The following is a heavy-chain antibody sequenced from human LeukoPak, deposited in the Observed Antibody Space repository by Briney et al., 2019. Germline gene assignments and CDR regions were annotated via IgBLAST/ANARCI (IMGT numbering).Heavy chain of an antibody. J-gene: IGHJ4*02. D-gene: IGHD6-19*01. CDR3: ARHAGVTVAGLFDS. Sequence: TETLSLTCTVSGGSISSSSYFWDWIRQPPGKGLEWMENVFYEGGTYYNPSLNSRVTISVDTSKNQFSLRLTSVTAADTAVYYCARHAGVTVAGLFDSWGQGTLVTVSS. CDR2: VFYEGGT. CDR1: GGSISSSSYF. V-gene: IGHV4-39*01.